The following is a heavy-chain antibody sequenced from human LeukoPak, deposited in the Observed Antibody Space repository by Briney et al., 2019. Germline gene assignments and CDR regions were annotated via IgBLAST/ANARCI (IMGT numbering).Heavy chain of an antibody. D-gene: IGHD3-10*01. J-gene: IGHJ4*02. CDR2: FDPEDGET. CDR3: ATVPHGSGSYLGGY. V-gene: IGHV1-24*01. CDR1: GYTFTSYD. Sequence: ASVKVSCKASGYTFTSYDINWVRQATGQGLEWMGGFDPEDGETIYAQKFQGRVTMTEDTSTDTAYMELSSLRSEDTAVYYCATVPHGSGSYLGGYWGQGTLVTVSS.